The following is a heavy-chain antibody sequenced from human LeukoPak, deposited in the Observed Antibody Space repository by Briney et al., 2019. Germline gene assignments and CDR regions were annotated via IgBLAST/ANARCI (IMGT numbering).Heavy chain of an antibody. D-gene: IGHD4-17*01. J-gene: IGHJ4*02. V-gene: IGHV4-34*01. Sequence: SETLSLTCGVSGVSFTTYYWSWIRQSPEKGLEWIGEVNHSGYTNYNPSLKGRVSISVDTSKNQISLKLSSVTAADTAVYYCARQLYGSDYWGQGTLVTVSS. CDR2: VNHSGYT. CDR1: GVSFTTYY. CDR3: ARQLYGSDY.